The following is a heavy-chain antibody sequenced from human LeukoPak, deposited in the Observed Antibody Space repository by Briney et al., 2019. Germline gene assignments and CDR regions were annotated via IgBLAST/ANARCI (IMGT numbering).Heavy chain of an antibody. CDR2: IIPIFGIA. CDR1: GGTFSSYA. CDR3: ARLEYYHSSGYGKGFDP. D-gene: IGHD3-22*01. J-gene: IGHJ5*02. V-gene: IGHV1-69*04. Sequence: SVQVSCKASGGTFSSYAISWVRQAPGQGLAWMGRIIPIFGIANYAQKFQGRVTITADKSTSTAYMELSSLRSEDTAVYYCARLEYYHSSGYGKGFDPWGQGTLVTVSS.